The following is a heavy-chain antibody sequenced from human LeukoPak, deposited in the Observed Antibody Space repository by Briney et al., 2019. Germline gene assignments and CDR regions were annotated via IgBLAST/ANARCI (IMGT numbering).Heavy chain of an antibody. V-gene: IGHV1-69*05. CDR2: IIPIFGTA. D-gene: IGHD4-17*01. Sequence: SVKVSCKASGGTFSSYAISWVRQAPGQGLEWMGGIIPIFGTANYAQKLQGRVTMTTDTSTSTAYMELRSLRSDDTAVYYCARVQVEADPDYGDFPPYFDYWGQGTLVTVSS. J-gene: IGHJ4*02. CDR1: GGTFSSYA. CDR3: ARVQVEADPDYGDFPPYFDY.